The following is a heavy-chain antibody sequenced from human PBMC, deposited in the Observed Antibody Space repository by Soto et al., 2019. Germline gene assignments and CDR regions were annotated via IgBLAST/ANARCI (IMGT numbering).Heavy chain of an antibody. Sequence: QVQLQESGPGLVKPSQTLSLTCTVSGGSISSGDYYWSWIRQPPGKGLEWIGYIYYSGSTYYNPSLNSRVTISVDTSKNQFSLKLSSVTAANTAVYYCARYSGYEGLRFDPWGQGTLVTVSS. V-gene: IGHV4-30-4*01. CDR2: IYYSGST. J-gene: IGHJ5*02. D-gene: IGHD5-12*01. CDR3: ARYSGYEGLRFDP. CDR1: GGSISSGDYY.